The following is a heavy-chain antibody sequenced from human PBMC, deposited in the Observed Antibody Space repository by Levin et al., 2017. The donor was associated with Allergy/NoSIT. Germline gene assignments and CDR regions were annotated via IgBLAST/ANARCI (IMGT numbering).Heavy chain of an antibody. V-gene: IGHV3-7*01. CDR3: ARPGHWGWYFDL. Sequence: GGSLRLSCAASGFTFSSFWMSWVRQAPGKGPEWVANIKQDGSGKYYVDSVKGRFTISRDNAKNSLYLQMNSLRAEDTAVYYCARPGHWGWYFDLWGRGTLVTVSS. CDR1: GFTFSSFW. CDR2: IKQDGSGK. D-gene: IGHD7-27*01. J-gene: IGHJ2*01.